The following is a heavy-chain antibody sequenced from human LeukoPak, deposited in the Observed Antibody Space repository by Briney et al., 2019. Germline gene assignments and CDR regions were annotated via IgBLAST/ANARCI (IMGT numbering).Heavy chain of an antibody. J-gene: IGHJ4*02. V-gene: IGHV3-43D*03. Sequence: GGSLRLSCAASGFTFDDYAMHWVRQAPGKGLEWVSLISWDGGSTYYADSVKGRFTISRDNSKNSLYLQMSSLRAEDTALYYCARRSSSGWSYDYWGQGTLVTVSS. CDR1: GFTFDDYA. D-gene: IGHD6-19*01. CDR3: ARRSSSGWSYDY. CDR2: ISWDGGST.